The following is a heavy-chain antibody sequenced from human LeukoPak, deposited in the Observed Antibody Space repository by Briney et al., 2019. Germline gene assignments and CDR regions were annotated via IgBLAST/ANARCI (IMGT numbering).Heavy chain of an antibody. V-gene: IGHV4-31*03. CDR2: IYYSGST. CDR1: GGSISSGGYY. Sequence: SQTLPLTCTVAGGSISSGGYYWRWIRQHPGKGLEWIGYIYYSGSTYYNPSLKSRVTISVDTSKNQFSLKLSSVTAADTAVYYCARDSTIFGVGLDYWGQGTLVTVSS. CDR3: ARDSTIFGVGLDY. J-gene: IGHJ4*02. D-gene: IGHD3-3*01.